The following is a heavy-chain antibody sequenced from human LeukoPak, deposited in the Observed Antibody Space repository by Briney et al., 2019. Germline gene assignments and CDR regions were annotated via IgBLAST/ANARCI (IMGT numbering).Heavy chain of an antibody. CDR2: INAGNGNT. J-gene: IGHJ6*02. Sequence: ASVKVSCKASGYTFTSYAMHWVRQAPGQRLEWMGWINAGNGNTKYSQKFQGRVTITRDTSASTAYMELSSLRSEDTAVYYCARAVMCSSTSCYFSYYYYGMDVWGQGTTVTVSS. V-gene: IGHV1-3*01. D-gene: IGHD2-2*01. CDR3: ARAVMCSSTSCYFSYYYYGMDV. CDR1: GYTFTSYA.